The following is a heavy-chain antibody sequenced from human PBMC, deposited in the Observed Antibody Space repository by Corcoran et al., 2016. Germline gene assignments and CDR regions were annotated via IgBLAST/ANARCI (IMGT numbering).Heavy chain of an antibody. V-gene: IGHV1-18*01. CDR1: GYTWTSYG. J-gene: IGHJ4*02. CDR3: STLSLL. CDR2: ISGYNGNT. Sequence: QVQLVQSGAEVRKPGAAVKGSCKGYGYTWTSYGISWVRQATGQGLEWMGWISGYNGNTNYAQKCQGRLPMTADTSTITVYMELRSLISDETAVSYWSTLSLLRGQGTPVTVSS.